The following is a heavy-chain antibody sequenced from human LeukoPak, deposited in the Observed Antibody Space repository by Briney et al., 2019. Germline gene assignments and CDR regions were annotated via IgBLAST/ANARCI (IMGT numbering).Heavy chain of an antibody. CDR2: IFPADSDT. V-gene: IGHV5-51*01. D-gene: IGHD7-27*01. CDR3: ARPQLGREHAFDI. Sequence: GESLKISCKGSGYSFTSYWIAWVRQMPGKGLEWMGIIFPADSDTRYSPSFQGQVTFSADKSISTAYLQWSSLKASDTAMYYCARPQLGREHAFDIWGQGTMVTVSS. J-gene: IGHJ3*02. CDR1: GYSFTSYW.